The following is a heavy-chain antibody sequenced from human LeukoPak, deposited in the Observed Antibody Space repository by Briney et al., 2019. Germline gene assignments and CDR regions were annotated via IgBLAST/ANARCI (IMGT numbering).Heavy chain of an antibody. V-gene: IGHV3-74*01. CDR2: MKTDGTRI. D-gene: IGHD6-19*01. CDR3: ARVSYSSGWYFQDY. Sequence: GGSLRLSCAASGFRFSNSWMYWVRQGPGKGPVWVSRMKTDGTRIEYADSVKGRFTISRDNAKNTLFLRMSSLRVEDTAVYYCARVSYSSGWYFQDYWGQGTLVTVSS. J-gene: IGHJ4*02. CDR1: GFRFSNSW.